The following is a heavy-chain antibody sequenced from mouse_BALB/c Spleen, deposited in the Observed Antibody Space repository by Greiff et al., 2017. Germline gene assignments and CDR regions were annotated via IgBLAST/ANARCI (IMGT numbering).Heavy chain of an antibody. CDR2: ISSGGST. CDR1: GFTFSSYA. CDR3: ARDPITTVVAHYAMDY. V-gene: IGHV5-6-5*01. J-gene: IGHJ4*01. D-gene: IGHD1-1*01. Sequence: EVQLVESGGGLVKPGGSLKLSCAASGFTFSSYAMSWVRQTPEKRLEWVASISSGGSTYYPDSVKGRFTISRDNARNILYLQMSSLRSEDTAMYYCARDPITTVVAHYAMDYWGQGTSVTVSS.